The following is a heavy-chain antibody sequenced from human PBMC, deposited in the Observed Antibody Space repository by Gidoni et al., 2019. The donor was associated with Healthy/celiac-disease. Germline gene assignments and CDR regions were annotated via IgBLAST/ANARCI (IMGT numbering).Heavy chain of an antibody. J-gene: IGHJ4*02. CDR1: GGTFSSYA. D-gene: IGHD3-10*01. CDR2: IIPIFGTA. V-gene: IGHV1-69*06. CDR3: ARGSLNYGSGSYYSLDY. Sequence: QVQLVQSGAEVKKPGSSVKVSCKASGGTFSSYAISWVRQAPGQGLEWMGGIIPIFGTANYAQKFQGRVTITADKSTSTAYMELSSLRSEDTAVYYCARGSLNYGSGSYYSLDYWGQGTLVTVSS.